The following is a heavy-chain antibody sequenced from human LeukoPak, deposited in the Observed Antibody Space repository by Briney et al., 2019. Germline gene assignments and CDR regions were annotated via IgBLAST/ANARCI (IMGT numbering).Heavy chain of an antibody. CDR2: INPSGGST. D-gene: IGHD3-22*01. CDR1: GYTFTSYY. CDR3: ARGGYYYDSSGYYYFDY. V-gene: IGHV1-46*01. J-gene: IGHJ4*02. Sequence: ASVTVSCKASGYTFTSYYMHWVRQAPGQGLEWMGIINPSGGSTSYAQKFQGRVTMTRDTSTSTVYMELSSLRSEDTAVYYCARGGYYYDSSGYYYFDYWGQGTLVTVSS.